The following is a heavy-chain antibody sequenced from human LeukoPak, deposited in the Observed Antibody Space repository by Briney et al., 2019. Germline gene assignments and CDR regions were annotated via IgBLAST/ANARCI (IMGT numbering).Heavy chain of an antibody. CDR1: GGSISSGDYY. CDR2: IYYSGST. V-gene: IGHV4-30-4*01. CDR3: ARLRYSGSYGSPAFDY. Sequence: SETLSLTCTVSGGSISSGDYYWSWIRQPPGKGLEWIGYIYYSGSTYYNPSLKSRVTISVDTSKNQFSLKLSSVTAADTAVYYCARLRYSGSYGSPAFDYWGQGTLVTVSS. J-gene: IGHJ4*02. D-gene: IGHD1-26*01.